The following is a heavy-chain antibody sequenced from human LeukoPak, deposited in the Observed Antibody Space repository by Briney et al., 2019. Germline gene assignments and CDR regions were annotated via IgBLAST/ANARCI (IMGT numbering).Heavy chain of an antibody. Sequence: GGSLRLSCAASGFSSSTYGLNWVRQAPGKGLEWVSVIYSGGSTYYADSVKGRFTISRDNSKNTLYLQMNSLRAEDTAVYYCARGYYYDSSGYNDYWGQGTLVTVSS. J-gene: IGHJ4*02. CDR1: GFSSSTYG. V-gene: IGHV3-66*01. D-gene: IGHD3-22*01. CDR3: ARGYYYDSSGYNDY. CDR2: IYSGGST.